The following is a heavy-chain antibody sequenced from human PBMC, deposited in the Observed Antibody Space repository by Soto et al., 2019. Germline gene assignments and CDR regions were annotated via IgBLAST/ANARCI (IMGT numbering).Heavy chain of an antibody. D-gene: IGHD3-22*01. CDR3: ARVPLSGYLDDY. CDR2: IIAYNGNT. V-gene: IGHV1-18*01. Sequence: ASVKVSCKASRYTFTSCGISWVRQAPGQGLEWMGWIIAYNGNTNYAQKLQGRVTMTTDTSTSTAYMELRSLRSDDTAVYYCARVPLSGYLDDYWGQGTLVTVSS. J-gene: IGHJ4*02. CDR1: RYTFTSCG.